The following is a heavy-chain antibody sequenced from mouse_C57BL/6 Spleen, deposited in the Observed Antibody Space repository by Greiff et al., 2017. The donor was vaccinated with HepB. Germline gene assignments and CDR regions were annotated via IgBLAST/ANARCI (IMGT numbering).Heavy chain of an antibody. D-gene: IGHD1-1*01. CDR3: AREDYYGSSYEAY. J-gene: IGHJ3*01. CDR1: GYAFSSSW. Sequence: VESGASVKISCKASGYAFSSSWMNWVKQRPGKGLEWIGRIYPGDGDTNYNGKFKGKATLTADKSSSTAYMQLSSLTSEDSAVYFCAREDYYGSSYEAYWGQGTLVTVSA. V-gene: IGHV1-82*01. CDR2: IYPGDGDT.